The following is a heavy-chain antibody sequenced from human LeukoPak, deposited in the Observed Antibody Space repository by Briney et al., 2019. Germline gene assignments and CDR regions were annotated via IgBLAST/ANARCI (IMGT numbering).Heavy chain of an antibody. J-gene: IGHJ4*02. V-gene: IGHV3-74*01. Sequence: GGSLRLSCAASGFIFNSYWMHRVRQAPGKGLVWVSRIKSDGSDTWYADSVKGRFTISRDNANNMLYLQMNSLRDEDTAVYFCARDQDLEGSTIDYWGQGTLVTVSS. D-gene: IGHD5-24*01. CDR1: GFIFNSYW. CDR2: IKSDGSDT. CDR3: ARDQDLEGSTIDY.